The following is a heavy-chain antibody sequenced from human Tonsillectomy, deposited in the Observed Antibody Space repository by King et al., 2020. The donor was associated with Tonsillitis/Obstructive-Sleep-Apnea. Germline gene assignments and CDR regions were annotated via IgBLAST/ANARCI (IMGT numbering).Heavy chain of an antibody. V-gene: IGHV3-7*03. CDR1: GFAFGSFW. Sequence: VQLVESGGGLVQPGGSLGLSGAASGFAFGSFWMSWFRQAPGRGLEWVANIKKDGSEKYYVDSVKGRFTISRDNAENSLYLEMNSLRAEDTAVYYCAKGEWLDAWGQGTMVTVSS. CDR2: IKKDGSEK. J-gene: IGHJ3*01. D-gene: IGHD6-19*01. CDR3: AKGEWLDA.